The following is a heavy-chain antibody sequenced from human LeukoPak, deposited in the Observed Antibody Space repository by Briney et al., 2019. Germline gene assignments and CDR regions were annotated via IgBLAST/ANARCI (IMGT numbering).Heavy chain of an antibody. J-gene: IGHJ4*02. V-gene: IGHV4-39*01. D-gene: IGHD3-10*01. CDR2: IYYSGNT. Sequence: PSETLSLTCTVSGVSISSSNSYWGWIRQPPGKGLEWIGSIYYSGNTYYNASLKSQVSISIDTSKNRFSLKLTSVTAADTAVYYCASSPYYYGSGSYSYGDWGQGTLVTVSS. CDR1: GVSISSSNSY. CDR3: ASSPYYYGSGSYSYGD.